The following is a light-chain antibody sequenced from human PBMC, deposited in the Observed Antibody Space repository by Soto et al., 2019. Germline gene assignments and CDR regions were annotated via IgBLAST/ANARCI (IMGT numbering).Light chain of an antibody. CDR3: AAWDDSLTGRV. J-gene: IGLJ3*02. V-gene: IGLV1-47*01. Sequence: QSALTQPPSASGTPGQRVTISCSGSSSNIGSNSVYWYQQLPGTAPKLLIYRNSQRPSGVPDRFSGSKSGTSASLAISGLRTEDEADYYCAAWDDSLTGRVFGGQTKLTVL. CDR1: SSNIGSNS. CDR2: RNS.